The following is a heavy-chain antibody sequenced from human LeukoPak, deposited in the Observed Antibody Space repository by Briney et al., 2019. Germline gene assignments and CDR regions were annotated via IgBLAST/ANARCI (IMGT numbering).Heavy chain of an antibody. CDR3: ARDRGYYDSSGYPDY. CDR1: GFTFSSYA. CDR2: ISYDGSNK. D-gene: IGHD3-22*01. V-gene: IGHV3-30-3*01. J-gene: IGHJ4*02. Sequence: GRSLRLSCAASGFTFSSYAMHWVRQALGKGLEWVAVISYDGSNKYYADSVKGRFTISRDNSKNTLYLQMNSLRAEDTAVYYCARDRGYYDSSGYPDYWGQGTLVTVSS.